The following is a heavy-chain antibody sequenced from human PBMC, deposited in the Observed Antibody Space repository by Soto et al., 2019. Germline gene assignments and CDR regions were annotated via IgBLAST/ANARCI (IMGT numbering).Heavy chain of an antibody. CDR3: AHRRDDYENSGFSEAFDI. Sequence: QITLKESGPTLVKPTQTLTLTCTFSGFSFSTSGVGVGWIRQPPGKALEWLALIYWDDDKRYSPSLKSRLTITKDTSKNQVVVTMTNKDPVDTATYYCAHRRDDYENSGFSEAFDIWGQGTMVTVSS. D-gene: IGHD3-22*01. J-gene: IGHJ3*02. V-gene: IGHV2-5*02. CDR2: IYWDDDK. CDR1: GFSFSTSGVG.